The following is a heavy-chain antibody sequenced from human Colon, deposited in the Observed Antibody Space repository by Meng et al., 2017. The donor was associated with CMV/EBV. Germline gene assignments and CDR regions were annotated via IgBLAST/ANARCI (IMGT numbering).Heavy chain of an antibody. CDR2: INNDGSTK. J-gene: IGHJ4*02. CDR1: GFTFSNFW. CDR3: ARAPSYSVSPPDY. Sequence: GESLKISCAVSGFTFSNFWMNWVRQGPGQGLVWLSRINNDGSTKNYADSVKGRFTMSRDNAKNTVYLQMNSLSAEDTGVYYCARAPSYSVSPPDYWGQGTLVTVSS. D-gene: IGHD1-26*01. V-gene: IGHV3-74*01.